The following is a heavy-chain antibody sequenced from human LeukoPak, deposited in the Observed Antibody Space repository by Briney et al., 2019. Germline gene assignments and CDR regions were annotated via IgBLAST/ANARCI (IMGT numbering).Heavy chain of an antibody. D-gene: IGHD1-26*01. J-gene: IGHJ4*02. Sequence: ASVKVSCNASGYTFTGYYMHWVRQAPGQGLEWMGWINPNSGGTNYAQKFQGRVTMTRDTSISTAYMELSSLRSDDTAVYYCARGIVGAISYYFDYWGQGTLVTVSS. CDR2: INPNSGGT. V-gene: IGHV1-2*02. CDR1: GYTFTGYY. CDR3: ARGIVGAISYYFDY.